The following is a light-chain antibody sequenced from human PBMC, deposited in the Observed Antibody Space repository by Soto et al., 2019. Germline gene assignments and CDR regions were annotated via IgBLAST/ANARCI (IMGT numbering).Light chain of an antibody. J-gene: IGKJ2*01. V-gene: IGKV3-20*01. CDR1: QSVSSSY. Sequence: EIVLTQSPGTLSLSPGERATLSCRASQSVSSSYLAWYQQKPGQPPRLLIYGASSRATGIPDRFSGSGSGTDCTLTISRLEPEDFAVYYSQQYGSSPYTFGQGTKLEIK. CDR2: GAS. CDR3: QQYGSSPYT.